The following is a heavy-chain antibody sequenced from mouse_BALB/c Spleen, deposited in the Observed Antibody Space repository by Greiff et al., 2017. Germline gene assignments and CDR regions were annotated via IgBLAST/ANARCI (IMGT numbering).Heavy chain of an antibody. V-gene: IGHV1S137*01. Sequence: QVQLQQSGAELVRPGVSVKISCKGSGYTFTDYAMHWVKQSHAKSLEWIGVISTYYGDASYNQKFKGKATMTVDKSSSTAYMELARLTSEDSAIYYCARYDAVAYWGQGTLVTVSA. D-gene: IGHD2-12*01. CDR1: GYTFTDYA. CDR3: ARYDAVAY. J-gene: IGHJ3*01. CDR2: ISTYYGDA.